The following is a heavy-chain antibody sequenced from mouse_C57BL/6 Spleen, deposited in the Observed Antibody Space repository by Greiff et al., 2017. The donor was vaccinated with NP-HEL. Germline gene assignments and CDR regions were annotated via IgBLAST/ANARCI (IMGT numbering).Heavy chain of an antibody. J-gene: IGHJ1*03. CDR3: ARGGPYYYGSSHWYFDV. V-gene: IGHV1-50*01. CDR1: GYTFTSYW. D-gene: IGHD1-1*01. CDR2: IDPSDSYT. Sequence: QVQLQQPGAELVKPGASVKLSCKASGYTFTSYWMQWVKQRPGQGLEWIGEIDPSDSYTNYNQKFKGKATLTVDTSSSTAYMQLSSLTSEDSAVYYCARGGPYYYGSSHWYFDVWGTGTTVTVSS.